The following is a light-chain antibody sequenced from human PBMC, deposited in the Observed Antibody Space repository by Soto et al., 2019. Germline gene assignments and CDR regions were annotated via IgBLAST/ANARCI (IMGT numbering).Light chain of an antibody. J-gene: IGKJ4*01. V-gene: IGKV3-11*01. Sequence: EIVLTQSPATLSLSPGERVTLSCRASQSVSSYLAWYQQKPGQAPRLLIYDASNRATGIPARFSGSGSGTDFTLTISSLEPEDFAVYYCQQRSNRLTFGGGTKVEIK. CDR3: QQRSNRLT. CDR2: DAS. CDR1: QSVSSY.